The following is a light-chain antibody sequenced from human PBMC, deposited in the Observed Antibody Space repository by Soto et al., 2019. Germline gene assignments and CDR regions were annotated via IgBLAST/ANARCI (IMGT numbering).Light chain of an antibody. V-gene: IGLV2-14*01. CDR1: SSDVGGYNS. J-gene: IGLJ1*01. Sequence: QSALTQPASVSGSPGQSITISCTGTSSDVGGYNSVSWYQQHPGKAPKLILYDVTDRPSGVSYRFSGSKSGNTASLTISGLQAADEADYCCSSFTSSRTNVFGSGTKVTVL. CDR3: SSFTSSRTNV. CDR2: DVT.